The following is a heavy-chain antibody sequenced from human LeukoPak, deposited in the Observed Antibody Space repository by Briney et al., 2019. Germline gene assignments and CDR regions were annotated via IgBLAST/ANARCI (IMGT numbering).Heavy chain of an antibody. D-gene: IGHD5-12*01. J-gene: IGHJ3*02. V-gene: IGHV3-53*01. CDR2: IYSGGST. CDR1: GFTFSSNY. Sequence: GGSLRLSCAASGFTFSSNYMSWVRQAPGKGLEWVSVIYSGGSTYYADSVKGRFTISRDNSKNTLYLQMNSLRAEDTAVYYCARESSGYGNDAFDIWGQGTMVTVSS. CDR3: ARESSGYGNDAFDI.